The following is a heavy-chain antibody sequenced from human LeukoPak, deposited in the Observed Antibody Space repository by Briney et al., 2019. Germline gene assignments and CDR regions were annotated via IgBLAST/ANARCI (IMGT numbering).Heavy chain of an antibody. D-gene: IGHD3-10*01. V-gene: IGHV1-8*01. Sequence: ASVTVSCKASGGTFTSYDINWVRQATGQGLEWMGWMNPNSGNTGYAQKFQGRVTMTRNTSISTAYMELSSLRSEDTAVYYCARSLTMVRGVIIIGYWGQGTLVTVSS. CDR3: ARSLTMVRGVIIIGY. CDR2: MNPNSGNT. CDR1: GGTFTSYD. J-gene: IGHJ4*02.